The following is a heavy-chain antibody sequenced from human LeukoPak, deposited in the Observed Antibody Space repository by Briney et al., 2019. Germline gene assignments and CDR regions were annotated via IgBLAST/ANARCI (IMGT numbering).Heavy chain of an antibody. J-gene: IGHJ4*02. V-gene: IGHV3-13*01. CDR2: SIRGDT. CDR1: GFTFIDYD. Sequence: GGSLRLSCVASGFTFIDYDMHWVRQVVGKGLEWVSASIRGDTHYSGSVKGRFTISRENAESSLYLQMNSLRAEDTAVYYCARGGIQVSGIDEFDYWGQGTLVTVSS. CDR3: ARGGIQVSGIDEFDY. D-gene: IGHD6-19*01.